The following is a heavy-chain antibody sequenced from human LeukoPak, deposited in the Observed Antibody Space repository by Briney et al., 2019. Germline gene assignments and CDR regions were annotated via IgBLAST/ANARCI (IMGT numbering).Heavy chain of an antibody. J-gene: IGHJ4*02. Sequence: SETLSLTCTVSGGSISSYYWTWIRQPPGKGLEWIGHIYYSGSTNYNPSLKSRVTISVDTSKNQFSLKLSSVTAADTAVYYCAREEIGSRLDYWGQGTLVTVSS. CDR3: AREEIGSRLDY. CDR2: IYYSGST. D-gene: IGHD5-24*01. CDR1: GGSISSYY. V-gene: IGHV4-59*12.